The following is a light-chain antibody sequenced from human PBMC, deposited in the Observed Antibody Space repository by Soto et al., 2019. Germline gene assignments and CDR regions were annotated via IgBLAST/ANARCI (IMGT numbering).Light chain of an antibody. V-gene: IGLV2-11*01. Sequence: QSALTQPRSVSGSPGQSVTISCTGTSSDVGAYNYVSWYQQHPGKAPKLMIYGVTNRPSGVPARFSGSKSGNTASLTISGLQTDDEADYYCCSYAGSYVVFGGGTKLTVL. CDR2: GVT. CDR3: CSYAGSYVV. J-gene: IGLJ2*01. CDR1: SSDVGAYNY.